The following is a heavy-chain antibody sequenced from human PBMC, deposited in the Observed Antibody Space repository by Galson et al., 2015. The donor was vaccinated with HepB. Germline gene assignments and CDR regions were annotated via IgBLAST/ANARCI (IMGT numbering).Heavy chain of an antibody. CDR2: IDGSGSRT. J-gene: IGHJ4*02. D-gene: IGHD2-15*01. V-gene: IGHV3-23*01. CDR1: GSTFMSHG. CDR3: ARDAGYFNSPFDY. Sequence: SLRLSCAASGSTFMSHGMSWVRQAPGNRLEWVSTIDGSGSRTHYADFVKGRFTISRDNSGDTLFLQMSSLRAEDTALYYCARDAGYFNSPFDYWGQGILVSASS.